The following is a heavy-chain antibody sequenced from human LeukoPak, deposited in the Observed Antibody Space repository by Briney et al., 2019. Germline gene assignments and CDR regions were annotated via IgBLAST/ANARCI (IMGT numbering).Heavy chain of an antibody. J-gene: IGHJ3*02. D-gene: IGHD3-10*01. CDR1: GYTFTSYG. CDR3: ARASSDYYGSGPGAFDI. Sequence: ASVKVSCKASGYTFTSYGISWVRQAPGQGLEWMGWISAYNGNTNYAQKLQGRVTMTTDTSTSTAYTELRSLRSDDTAVYYCARASSDYYGSGPGAFDIWGQGTMVTVSS. CDR2: ISAYNGNT. V-gene: IGHV1-18*01.